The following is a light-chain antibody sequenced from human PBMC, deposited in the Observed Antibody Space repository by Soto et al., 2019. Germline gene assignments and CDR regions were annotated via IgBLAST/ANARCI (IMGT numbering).Light chain of an antibody. CDR2: GAS. V-gene: IGKV3-20*01. CDR3: QKSGSARQ. Sequence: ELTHPLSTLSISPGNRATHSCRASQTVSSNYLAWYQQKPGQAPRLLIYGASSRATGIPDRFSGSGSGTDFTLTSSRLEPEDFAVYYCQKSGSARQLGQGTKG. CDR1: QTVSSNY. J-gene: IGKJ1*01.